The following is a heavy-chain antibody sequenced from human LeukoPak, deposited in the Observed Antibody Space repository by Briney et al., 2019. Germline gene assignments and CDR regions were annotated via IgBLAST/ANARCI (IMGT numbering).Heavy chain of an antibody. CDR3: AREKEALTGRNWFDP. V-gene: IGHV3-30*04. Sequence: GGSLRLSCAASGFTFSSYAMHWVRQAPGKGLEWLAVISYDGSNKYYADSVKGRFTISRDNSKNTLYLQMNSLRAEDTAVYYCAREKEALTGRNWFDPWGQGTLVTVSS. CDR1: GFTFSSYA. CDR2: ISYDGSNK. J-gene: IGHJ5*02. D-gene: IGHD7-27*01.